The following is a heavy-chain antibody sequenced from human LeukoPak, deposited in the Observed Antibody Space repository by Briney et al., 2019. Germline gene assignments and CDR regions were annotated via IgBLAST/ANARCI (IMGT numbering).Heavy chain of an antibody. CDR3: ASGSGTSPQFDY. CDR1: GFTFSSYS. Sequence: GGSLRLSCAASGFTFSSYSMNWVRQAPGKGLEWVSSISSSSSYIYYADSVNGRFTISRDNAKNSLYLQMNSLRAEDTAVYYCASGSGTSPQFDYWGQGTLVTVSS. D-gene: IGHD1-1*01. J-gene: IGHJ4*02. CDR2: ISSSSSYI. V-gene: IGHV3-21*01.